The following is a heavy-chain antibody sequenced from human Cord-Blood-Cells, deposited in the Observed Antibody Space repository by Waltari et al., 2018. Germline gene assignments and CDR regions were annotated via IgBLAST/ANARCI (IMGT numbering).Heavy chain of an antibody. CDR3: ARDGSWYWYFDL. J-gene: IGHJ2*01. Sequence: QVQLQESGPGLVKPSDTLSLTCTVSGGPISSYYWTSIRQPAGKGLEWIGRIYTSGSTNYNPSLKSRVTMSVDTSKNQFSLKLSSVTAADTAVYYCARDGSWYWYFDLWGRGTLVTVSS. D-gene: IGHD6-13*01. CDR2: IYTSGST. CDR1: GGPISSYY. V-gene: IGHV4-4*07.